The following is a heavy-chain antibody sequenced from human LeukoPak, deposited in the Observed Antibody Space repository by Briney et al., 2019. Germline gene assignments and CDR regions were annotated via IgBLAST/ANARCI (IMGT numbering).Heavy chain of an antibody. CDR3: ARKKVGIVVVPAAISNWFDP. Sequence: ASVKVSCKASGYTFTSYDINWVRQATGQGLEWMGWMNPNSGNTGYAQKFQGRVTMTRNTSISTAYMELSSLRSDDTAVYYCARKKVGIVVVPAAISNWFDPWGQGTLVTVSS. J-gene: IGHJ5*02. D-gene: IGHD2-2*02. CDR1: GYTFTSYD. V-gene: IGHV1-8*01. CDR2: MNPNSGNT.